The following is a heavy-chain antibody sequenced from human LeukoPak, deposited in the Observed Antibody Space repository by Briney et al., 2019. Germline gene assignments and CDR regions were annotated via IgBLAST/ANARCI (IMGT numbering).Heavy chain of an antibody. CDR1: GFTFSSFP. V-gene: IGHV3-30-3*01. CDR3: AKVAHYYGSGSYYEYYFDY. J-gene: IGHJ4*02. D-gene: IGHD3-10*01. Sequence: GGSLRLSCAASGFTFSSFPMHWVRQAPGKGLEWVAMISYDGGIKFYADSVKGRFTISRDKSKSTLYVQMNSLRLEDTAVYYCAKVAHYYGSGSYYEYYFDYWGQGTLVTVSS. CDR2: ISYDGGIK.